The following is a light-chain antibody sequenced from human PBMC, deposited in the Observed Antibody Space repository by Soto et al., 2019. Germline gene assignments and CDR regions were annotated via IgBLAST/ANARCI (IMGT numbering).Light chain of an antibody. CDR2: KAS. V-gene: IGKV1-5*03. J-gene: IGKJ4*01. CDR3: KQYTSYPLT. CDR1: QSISTW. Sequence: DIQMTQSPSTLSASVGDRVTITCWASQSISTWLAWYQQKPGKAPKLLIYKASSLESGVPSRFSGSGSGTEFTLTISSLQPDDFATYYCKQYTSYPLTFGGGARVEIK.